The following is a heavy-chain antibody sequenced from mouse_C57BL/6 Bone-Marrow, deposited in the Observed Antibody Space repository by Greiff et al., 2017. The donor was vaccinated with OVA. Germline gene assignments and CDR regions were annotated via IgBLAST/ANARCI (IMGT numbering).Heavy chain of an antibody. Sequence: QVQLQQPGAELVKPGASVKLSCKASGYTFTSYWMQWVKQRPGQGLERIGEIDPSDSYTNYNQKFKGKATLTVDTSSSTAYMQLSSLTSEDSAVYYCARCSLSCPGYAMDYWGQGTSVTVSS. V-gene: IGHV1-50*01. D-gene: IGHD6-1*01. CDR2: IDPSDSYT. CDR1: GYTFTSYW. J-gene: IGHJ4*01. CDR3: ARCSLSCPGYAMDY.